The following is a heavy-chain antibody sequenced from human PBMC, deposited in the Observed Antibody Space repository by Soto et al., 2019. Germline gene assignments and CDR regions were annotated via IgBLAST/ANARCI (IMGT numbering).Heavy chain of an antibody. V-gene: IGHV3-23*01. CDR2: ISGFGGSA. CDR3: ARDPRAVSEKGFDY. CDR1: GFIFANYA. Sequence: EVQLLESGRGLVQPGGSLRLSCASSGFIFANYAMSWVRQAPGKGLEWVSTISGFGGSAYYRDSVKGRFTISRDNSKKTVSLQMNTLGVEDTAMYFCARDPRAVSEKGFDYWGQGALVTVSS. J-gene: IGHJ4*02. D-gene: IGHD6-19*01.